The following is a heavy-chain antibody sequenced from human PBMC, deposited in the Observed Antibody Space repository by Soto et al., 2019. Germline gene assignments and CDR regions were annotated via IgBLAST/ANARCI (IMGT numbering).Heavy chain of an antibody. J-gene: IGHJ3*02. Sequence: SETLSLTCTVSGGSISSGGYYWSWIRQHPGKGLEWIGYIYYSGSTYYNPSLKSRVTISVDTSKNQFSLKLSSVTAADTAVYYCARGGGDGYNLDAFDIWGQGTMVT. V-gene: IGHV4-31*03. CDR1: GGSISSGGYY. D-gene: IGHD5-12*01. CDR3: ARGGGDGYNLDAFDI. CDR2: IYYSGST.